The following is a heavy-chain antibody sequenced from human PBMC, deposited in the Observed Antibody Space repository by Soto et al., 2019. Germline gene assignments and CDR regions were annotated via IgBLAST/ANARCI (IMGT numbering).Heavy chain of an antibody. J-gene: IGHJ6*02. V-gene: IGHV1-58*01. CDR2: IVVGSGNT. Sequence: ASVKVSCKASGFTFTSSAVQWVRQARGQRLEWIGWIVVGSGNTNYAQKFQERVTITRDMSTSTAYMELSSLRSEDTAVYYCAAGNEGIAVAGIFTRMDVWGQGTTVTVSS. D-gene: IGHD6-19*01. CDR1: GFTFTSSA. CDR3: AAGNEGIAVAGIFTRMDV.